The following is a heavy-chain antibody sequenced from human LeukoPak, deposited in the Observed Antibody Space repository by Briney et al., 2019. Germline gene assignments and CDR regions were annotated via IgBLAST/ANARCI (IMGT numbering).Heavy chain of an antibody. V-gene: IGHV4-38-2*01. CDR2: IYHSGST. CDR1: GSSISSGYY. D-gene: IGHD2-2*02. Sequence: KPSATLSLTCAVSGSSISSGYYWGWLRQPPGKGLEWLGSIYHSGSTYYNPSLKSRVTISVDTSKNQFSLKLSSVTAADTAVYYCARQTAEDCSSTSCYIRNWFDPWGQGTLVTVSS. CDR3: ARQTAEDCSSTSCYIRNWFDP. J-gene: IGHJ5*02.